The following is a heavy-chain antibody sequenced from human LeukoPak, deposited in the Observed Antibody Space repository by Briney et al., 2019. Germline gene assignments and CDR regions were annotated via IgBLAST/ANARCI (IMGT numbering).Heavy chain of an antibody. D-gene: IGHD3-10*01. Sequence: ASVKVSCKASGYTFTGYYMHWVRQAPGQGLEWMGWINPNSGGTNYAQKFQGRVTKTRDTSISTAYMELSRLRSDVTAVYYCARDGHLSNLWYRWFDPWGQGTLVTVSS. CDR3: ARDGHLSNLWYRWFDP. V-gene: IGHV1-2*02. CDR1: GYTFTGYY. J-gene: IGHJ5*02. CDR2: INPNSGGT.